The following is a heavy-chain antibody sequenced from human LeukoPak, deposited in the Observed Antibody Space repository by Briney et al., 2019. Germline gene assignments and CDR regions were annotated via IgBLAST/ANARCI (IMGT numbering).Heavy chain of an antibody. CDR1: GFTFSGYW. CDR2: IKQDGSVK. V-gene: IGHV3-7*03. CDR3: ARHASGSYEY. D-gene: IGHD3-10*01. J-gene: IGHJ4*02. Sequence: GGSLRLSCAASGFTFSGYWMHWVRQAPGKGLEWVANIKQDGSVKYYVDSAKGRFTISRDNAKNSLFLQMNSLRAEDTAVYYCARHASGSYEYWGQGTLVTVSS.